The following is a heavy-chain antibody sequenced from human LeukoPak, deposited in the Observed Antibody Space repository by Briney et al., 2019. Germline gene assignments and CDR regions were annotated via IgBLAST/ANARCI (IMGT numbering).Heavy chain of an antibody. J-gene: IGHJ4*02. CDR2: ISGRGLT. CDR1: GFTFSNYA. V-gene: IGHV3-23*01. Sequence: GGSLRLSCAASGFTFSNYAMSWVRQAPGKGLEWVSAISGRGLTFYADSVKGRFTISRDNSKNTLYLQMNSLRVEDTAVYYCAGGGGDGYNPFDYWGQGTLVTVSS. CDR3: AGGGGDGYNPFDY. D-gene: IGHD5-24*01.